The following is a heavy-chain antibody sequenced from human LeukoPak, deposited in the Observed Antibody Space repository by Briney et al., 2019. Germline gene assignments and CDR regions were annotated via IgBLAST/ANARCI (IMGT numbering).Heavy chain of an antibody. D-gene: IGHD3-22*01. CDR2: FDPEDGET. CDR1: GYTLTELS. V-gene: IGHV1-24*01. J-gene: IGHJ4*02. Sequence: ASVKVSCKASGYTLTELSMHCVRQAPGKGLEWMGGFDPEDGETIYAQRFQGRVTMTEDTSTDTADMKLSSLRSEDTAVDYCATPPKVDDSSGYSDYFDYWGQGTLVTVSS. CDR3: ATPPKVDDSSGYSDYFDY.